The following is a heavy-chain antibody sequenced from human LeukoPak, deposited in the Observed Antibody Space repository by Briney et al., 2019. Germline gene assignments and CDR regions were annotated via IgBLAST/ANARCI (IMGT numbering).Heavy chain of an antibody. Sequence: ASVKVSCKVSGYTLTELSMHWVRQAPGKGLEWMGGFDPEDGETIYAQKFQGRVTMTEDTSTDTAYMELSSLRSEDTAVYYCASSIGYSYGTNWFDPWGQGTLVTVSS. J-gene: IGHJ5*02. CDR3: ASSIGYSYGTNWFDP. CDR2: FDPEDGET. V-gene: IGHV1-24*01. D-gene: IGHD5-18*01. CDR1: GYTLTELS.